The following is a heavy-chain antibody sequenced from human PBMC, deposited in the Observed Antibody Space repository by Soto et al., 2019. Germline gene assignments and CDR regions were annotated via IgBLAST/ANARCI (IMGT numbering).Heavy chain of an antibody. V-gene: IGHV4-34*01. D-gene: IGHD2-2*01. Sequence: SETLSLTCAVYGGSFSGYYWSWIRQPPGKGLEWIGEINHSGSTNYNPSLKSRVTISVDTSKNQFSLKLSSVTAADTAVYYCAKPVYCSSTSCHGDAFDIWGQGTMVT. J-gene: IGHJ3*02. CDR3: AKPVYCSSTSCHGDAFDI. CDR1: GGSFSGYY. CDR2: INHSGST.